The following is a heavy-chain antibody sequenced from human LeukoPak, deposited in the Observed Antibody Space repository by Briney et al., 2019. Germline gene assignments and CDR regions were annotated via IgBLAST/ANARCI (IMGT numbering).Heavy chain of an antibody. CDR3: AREGWTGTKDDTVDY. CDR2: ISSSGSTI. D-gene: IGHD1-1*01. V-gene: IGHV3-11*01. CDR1: GFTFSDYY. J-gene: IGHJ4*02. Sequence: PGGSLRLSCAASGFTFSDYYMSWIRQAPGKGLEWVSYISSSGSTIYYADSVKGRFTISRDNAKNSLYLQMNSLRAEDTAVYYCAREGWTGTKDDTVDYWGQGTLVTVSS.